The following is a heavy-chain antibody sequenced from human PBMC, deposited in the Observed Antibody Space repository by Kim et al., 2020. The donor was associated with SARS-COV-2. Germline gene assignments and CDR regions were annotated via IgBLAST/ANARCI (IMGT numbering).Heavy chain of an antibody. V-gene: IGHV1-2*02. Sequence: AQKFQGRVTMTRDTSISTAYMELSRLRSDDTAVYYCARITLRYFDWLLGYWGQGTLVTVSS. J-gene: IGHJ4*02. D-gene: IGHD3-9*01. CDR3: ARITLRYFDWLLGY.